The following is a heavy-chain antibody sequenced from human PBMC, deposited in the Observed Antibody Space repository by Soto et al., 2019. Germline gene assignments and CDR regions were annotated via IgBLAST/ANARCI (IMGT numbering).Heavy chain of an antibody. CDR1: GGTFRSYA. D-gene: IGHD2-15*01. CDR2: IIPIFGTA. Sequence: ASVKVSCKASGGTFRSYAISWVRQAPGQGLEWMGGIIPIFGTANYAQKFQGRVTITADESTSTAYMELSSLRSEDTAVYYCAREGSGGVVVVAATYGMDVWGQGTTVTVS. J-gene: IGHJ6*02. CDR3: AREGSGGVVVVAATYGMDV. V-gene: IGHV1-69*13.